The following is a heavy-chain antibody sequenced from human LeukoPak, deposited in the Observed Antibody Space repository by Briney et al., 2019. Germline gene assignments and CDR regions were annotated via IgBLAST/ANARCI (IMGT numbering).Heavy chain of an antibody. Sequence: GSLRLSCAASGFTFSSYSMNWVRHAPGKGLEWVSYISSSSSTIYYADSVKGRFTISRDNAKNSLYLQMNSLRAEDTAVYYCARDLGDPAVYYFDYWGQGTLVTVSS. D-gene: IGHD4-17*01. J-gene: IGHJ4*02. CDR1: GFTFSSYS. CDR3: ARDLGDPAVYYFDY. V-gene: IGHV3-48*01. CDR2: ISSSSSTI.